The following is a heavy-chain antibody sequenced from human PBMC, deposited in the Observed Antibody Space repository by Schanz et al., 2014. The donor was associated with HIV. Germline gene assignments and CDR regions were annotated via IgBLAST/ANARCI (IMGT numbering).Heavy chain of an antibody. D-gene: IGHD3-22*01. CDR1: GFTFSNYG. Sequence: QVQLVESGGGVAQPGRSLRLSCAASGFTFSNYGMHWVRQAPGKGLEWVAVISNDGRNKYYAGPVKGRFTISRDNSKNTLYLQLKSLRAEDRAVYYCAKDRNYYDSRYRGKGNYYYYYGMDVWGQGTTVTVSS. CDR2: ISNDGRNK. J-gene: IGHJ6*02. CDR3: AKDRNYYDSRYRGKGNYYYYYGMDV. V-gene: IGHV3-30*18.